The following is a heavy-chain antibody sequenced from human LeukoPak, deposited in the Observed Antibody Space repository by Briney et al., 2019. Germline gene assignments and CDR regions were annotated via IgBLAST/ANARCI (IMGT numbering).Heavy chain of an antibody. V-gene: IGHV1-18*01. CDR2: ISAYNGNT. CDR3: ARDGVVVVPAATHYYYYGMDV. CDR1: GYTFTSYG. J-gene: IGHJ6*02. D-gene: IGHD2-2*01. Sequence: ASVKVSCKASGYTFTSYGISWVRQAPGQGLEWMGWISAYNGNTNYAQKLQGRVTMTTDTSTSTAYMELRSLRSDDTAVYYCARDGVVVVPAATHYYYYGMDVWGQGTTVTVSS.